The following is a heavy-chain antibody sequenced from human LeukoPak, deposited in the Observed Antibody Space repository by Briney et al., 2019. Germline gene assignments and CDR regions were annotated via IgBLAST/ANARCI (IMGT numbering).Heavy chain of an antibody. CDR1: GFTFSSYW. V-gene: IGHV3-7*01. CDR2: IKQDGSEK. J-gene: IGHJ6*02. Sequence: SGGSLRLSCAASGFTFSSYWMSWVRQAPGKGLEWVANIKQDGSEKYYVDSVKGRFTISRDNAKNSLYLQMNSLRAEDTAVYYCSRGGSGSYYYYYYGMDVWGQGTTVTVSS. D-gene: IGHD3-10*01. CDR3: SRGGSGSYYYYYYGMDV.